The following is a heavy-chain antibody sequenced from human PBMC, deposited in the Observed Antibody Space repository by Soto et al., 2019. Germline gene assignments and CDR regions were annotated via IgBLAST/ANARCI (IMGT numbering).Heavy chain of an antibody. V-gene: IGHV3-48*01. D-gene: IGHD2-2*01. CDR1: GFTFSSYS. Sequence: PGGSLRLSCAASGFTFSSYSTNWVRQAPGKGLEWVSYISSSSSTIYYADSVKGRFTISRDNAKNSLYLQMNSLRAEDTVVYYCATLVVPAAMSNDAFDIWGQGTMGTVSS. CDR3: ATLVVPAAMSNDAFDI. CDR2: ISSSSSTI. J-gene: IGHJ3*02.